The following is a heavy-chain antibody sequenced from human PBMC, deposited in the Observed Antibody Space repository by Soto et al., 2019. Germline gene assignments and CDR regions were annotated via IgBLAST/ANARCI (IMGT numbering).Heavy chain of an antibody. CDR3: AKQRSLESPQIPLLDP. D-gene: IGHD3-3*01. V-gene: IGHV3-23*01. J-gene: IGHJ5*02. CDR1: GFTFSSYA. Sequence: GGSLRLSCAASGFTFSSYAMSWVRQAPGKGLEWVSAISGSGGSTYYADSVKGRFTISRDNSKNTLYLQMNSLRAEDTAVYYCAKQRSLESPQIPLLDPWGQGTLVTVSS. CDR2: ISGSGGST.